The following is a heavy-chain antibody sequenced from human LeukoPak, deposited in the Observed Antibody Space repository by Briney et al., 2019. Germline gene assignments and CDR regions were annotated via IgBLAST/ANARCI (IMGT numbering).Heavy chain of an antibody. Sequence: PGGSLRLSCAASGFTFSDHYMDWVRQAPGKGLEWVGRTRNKANSYTTEYAASVKGRFSISRDDSKNSLYLQMNCLKTEDTAVYYCARSSGSYYVGYYFDYWGQGTLVTISS. D-gene: IGHD1-26*01. CDR3: ARSSGSYYVGYYFDY. CDR1: GFTFSDHY. V-gene: IGHV3-72*01. J-gene: IGHJ4*02. CDR2: TRNKANSYTT.